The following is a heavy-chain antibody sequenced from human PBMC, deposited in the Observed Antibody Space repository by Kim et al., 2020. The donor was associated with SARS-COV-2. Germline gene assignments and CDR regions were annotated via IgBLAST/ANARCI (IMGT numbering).Heavy chain of an antibody. CDR2: ISSSSSTI. CDR1: GFTFSSYS. Sequence: GGSLRLSCAASGFTFSSYSMNWVRQAPGKGLEWVSYISSSSSTIYYADSVKGRFTISRDNAKNSLYLQMNSLRDEDTAVYYCASPFPLGVGATWRGPSAFDIWGQGTMVTVSS. V-gene: IGHV3-48*02. CDR3: ASPFPLGVGATWRGPSAFDI. J-gene: IGHJ3*02. D-gene: IGHD1-26*01.